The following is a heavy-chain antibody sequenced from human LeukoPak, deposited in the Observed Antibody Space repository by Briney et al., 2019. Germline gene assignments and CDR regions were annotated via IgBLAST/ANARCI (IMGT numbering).Heavy chain of an antibody. D-gene: IGHD4-17*01. CDR1: GGSISSYY. CDR3: ARSYGDYVNFDY. J-gene: IGHJ4*02. V-gene: IGHV4-59*01. CDR2: IYYSGST. Sequence: SETLSLTCTVSGGSISSYYWSWIRQPPGKGLEWIGYIYYSGSTNYNPSLKSRVTISVDTSKNQFSPKLSSVTAADTAVYYCARSYGDYVNFDYWGQGTLVTVSS.